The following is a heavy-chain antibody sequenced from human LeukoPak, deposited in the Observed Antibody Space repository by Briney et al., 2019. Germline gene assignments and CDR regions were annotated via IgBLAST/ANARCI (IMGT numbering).Heavy chain of an antibody. V-gene: IGHV1-18*01. CDR3: ARETSSSWYSPYYYYYGMDV. Sequence: ASAKVSCKASGYTFTSYGISWVRQAPGQGLEWMGWISAYNGNTNYAQKFQGRVTITADESTSTAYMELSSLRSEDTAVYYCARETSSSWYSPYYYYYGMDVWGQGTTVTVSS. J-gene: IGHJ6*02. CDR2: ISAYNGNT. CDR1: GYTFTSYG. D-gene: IGHD6-13*01.